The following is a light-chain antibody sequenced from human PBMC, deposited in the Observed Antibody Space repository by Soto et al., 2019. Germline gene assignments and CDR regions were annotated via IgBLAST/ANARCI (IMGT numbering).Light chain of an antibody. Sequence: DIQMTQSPPSLSASAGDTITITCRASQGIRNNLAWYRQKPGKVPELLIYAASTLHSGVPSRFSGRGSGTDFTLTISSLQPGDVATYYCQKYYSVPFTFGPGTKVEIK. V-gene: IGKV1-27*01. CDR1: QGIRNN. CDR2: AAS. J-gene: IGKJ3*01. CDR3: QKYYSVPFT.